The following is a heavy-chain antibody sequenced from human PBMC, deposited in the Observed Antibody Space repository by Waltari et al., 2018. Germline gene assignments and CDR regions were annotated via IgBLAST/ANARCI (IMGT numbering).Heavy chain of an antibody. CDR3: ARVRGGSSSGRAFDI. CDR2: ISSSSSTI. V-gene: IGHV3-48*04. Sequence: EVQLVESGGGLVQPGGSLRLSCAASGFTFSSYSMTWVRQAPGKGLEWVSYISSSSSTIYYADSVKGRFTISRDNAKNSLYLQMNSLRAEDTAVYYCARVRGGSSSGRAFDIWGQGTMVTVSS. CDR1: GFTFSSYS. D-gene: IGHD6-13*01. J-gene: IGHJ3*02.